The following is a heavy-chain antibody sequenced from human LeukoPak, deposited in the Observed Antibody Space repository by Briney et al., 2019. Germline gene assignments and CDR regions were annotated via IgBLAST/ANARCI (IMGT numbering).Heavy chain of an antibody. J-gene: IGHJ5*02. CDR3: ARGGSVYCSGGSCYPEPNWFDP. CDR2: INPSGGST. D-gene: IGHD2-15*01. Sequence: ASVKVACKASGYTFTSYYMHWVRQAPGQGLEWMGIINPSGGSTSYAQKFQGRVTITRDTSTSTVYMELSSLRSEDTAVYYCARGGSVYCSGGSCYPEPNWFDPWGQGTLVTVSS. V-gene: IGHV1-46*01. CDR1: GYTFTSYY.